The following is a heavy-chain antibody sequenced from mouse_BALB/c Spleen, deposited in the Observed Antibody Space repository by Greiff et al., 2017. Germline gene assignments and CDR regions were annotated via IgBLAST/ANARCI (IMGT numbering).Heavy chain of an antibody. CDR2: IWGDGST. CDR1: GFSLTGYG. J-gene: IGHJ4*01. V-gene: IGHV2-6-7*01. D-gene: IGHD2-14*01. Sequence: QVQLKESGPGLVAPSQSLSITCTVSGFSLTGYGVNWVRQPPGKGLEWLGMIWGDGSTDYNSALKSRLSISKDNSKSQVFLKMNSLQTDDTARYYCARERYDRYYAMDYWGQGTSVTVSS. CDR3: ARERYDRYYAMDY.